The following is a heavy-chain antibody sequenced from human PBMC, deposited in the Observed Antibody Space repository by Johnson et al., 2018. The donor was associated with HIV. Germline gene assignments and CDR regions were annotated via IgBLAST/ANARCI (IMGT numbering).Heavy chain of an antibody. CDR3: ARENDAVDI. CDR2: ISWNSGSI. V-gene: IGHV3-9*01. Sequence: VQLVESGGGLVQPGRSLRLSCGASGFTFDDYAMHWVRQVPGKGLEWVSGISWNSGSIGYADSVQGRFTISRENAKNSLYLQMNSLRAGDTAVYYCARENDAVDIWGQGTMVTVSS. J-gene: IGHJ3*02. CDR1: GFTFDDYA.